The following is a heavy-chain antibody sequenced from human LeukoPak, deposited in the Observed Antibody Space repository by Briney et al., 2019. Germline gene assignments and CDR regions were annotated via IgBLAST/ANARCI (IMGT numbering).Heavy chain of an antibody. J-gene: IGHJ4*02. Sequence: SETLSLTCTVSGDSISSYYWSWIRQPPGRGLEWIGYIYYSGTTSYSPSLKSRVTISVDTSKNQFSLKLRSVTAADTAVYYCARHYDTSGYWYYFNYWGQGTLVTVSS. D-gene: IGHD3-22*01. CDR2: IYYSGTT. CDR1: GDSISSYY. V-gene: IGHV4-59*08. CDR3: ARHYDTSGYWYYFNY.